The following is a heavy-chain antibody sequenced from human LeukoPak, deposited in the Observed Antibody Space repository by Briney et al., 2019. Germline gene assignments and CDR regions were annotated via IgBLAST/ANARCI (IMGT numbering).Heavy chain of an antibody. D-gene: IGHD2-15*01. CDR3: ARTVTAHPPDY. Sequence: SETLSLTCTVSGGSISSSNYYWGWIRQPPGKGLEWIGSMYYSGSTYYNPSIKSSVTISVDTSKNQFTLKVSSVTAADTAVYYCARTVTAHPPDYWGQGTLVTVSS. V-gene: IGHV4-39*01. J-gene: IGHJ4*02. CDR1: GGSISSSNYY. CDR2: MYYSGST.